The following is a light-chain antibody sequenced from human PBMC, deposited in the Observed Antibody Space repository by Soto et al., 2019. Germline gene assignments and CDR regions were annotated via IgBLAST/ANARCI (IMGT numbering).Light chain of an antibody. CDR2: IIF. Sequence: EIVMTQSPATLSVSPGERAILSFSASQIVGFNLAWYQQIPGHPPSLLRYIIFTRATGIPARLSGSGSGTEFTPTINSLQPEHFAFYYWQQYNNWPCTLGQGTKVDIK. CDR3: QQYNNWPCT. V-gene: IGKV3-15*01. CDR1: QIVGFN. J-gene: IGKJ1*01.